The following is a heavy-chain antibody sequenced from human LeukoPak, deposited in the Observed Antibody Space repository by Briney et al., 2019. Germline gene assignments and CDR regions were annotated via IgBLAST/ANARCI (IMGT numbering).Heavy chain of an antibody. V-gene: IGHV4-39*01. Sequence: SETLSLTCTVSGGSISSSSYYWGWIRQPPGKGLEWIGSIYYSGSTYYNPSLKSRVTISVDTSKNQFSLKLSSVTAADTAVYYCARTEWGAFDYWGQGTLVSVSS. CDR2: IYYSGST. J-gene: IGHJ4*02. D-gene: IGHD1-26*01. CDR3: ARTEWGAFDY. CDR1: GGSISSSSYY.